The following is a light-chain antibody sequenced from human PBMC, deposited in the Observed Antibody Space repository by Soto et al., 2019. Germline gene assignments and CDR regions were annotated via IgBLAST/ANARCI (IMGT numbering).Light chain of an antibody. CDR3: QQCGSSPIT. Sequence: EIVMTQSPATLSVSPGERATLSCRASQSVSSNLAWYQQKPGQAPRLLIYGASTRATGIPARFSGSGSGTEFTLTISSLQPEDFAVYYCQQCGSSPITFGQGTRLEIK. CDR2: GAS. V-gene: IGKV3-15*01. CDR1: QSVSSN. J-gene: IGKJ5*01.